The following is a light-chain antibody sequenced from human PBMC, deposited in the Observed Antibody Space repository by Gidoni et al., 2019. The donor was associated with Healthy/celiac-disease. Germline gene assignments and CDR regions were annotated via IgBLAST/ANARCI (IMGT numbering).Light chain of an antibody. CDR3: QQYNNWPQT. CDR2: GAS. V-gene: IGKV3-15*01. CDR1: QSVSSN. Sequence: EIVMTQSPATLSVSPGERATLSCRASQSVSSNLAWYQQKPGQAPRLLIYGASTRAPGIPARFSGSGSGTEFTRTISSLQSEDFAVYYCQQYNNWPQTFXQXTKVEIK. J-gene: IGKJ1*01.